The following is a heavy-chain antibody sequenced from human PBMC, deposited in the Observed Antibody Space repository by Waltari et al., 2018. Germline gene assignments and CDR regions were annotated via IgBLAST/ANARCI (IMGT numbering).Heavy chain of an antibody. V-gene: IGHV4-34*01. Sequence: QVQLQQWGAGLLNPSDTLSLTCAVSGGSFRGYYWSWIRQSPGKGLEWIGEINHSGRTNYNPSLKSRVTISPDMSKNQFSLKLISVTAADTGVYYCVSGTANWFDPWGRGTLVTVSP. J-gene: IGHJ5*02. CDR1: GGSFRGYY. CDR2: INHSGRT. CDR3: VSGTANWFDP.